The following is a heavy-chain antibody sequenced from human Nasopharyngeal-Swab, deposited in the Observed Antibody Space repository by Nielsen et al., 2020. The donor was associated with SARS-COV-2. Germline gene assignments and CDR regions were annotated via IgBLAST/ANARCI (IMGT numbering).Heavy chain of an antibody. CDR2: ISYDGSNK. CDR1: GFTFSSYG. Sequence: EAPVRLSCAGSGFTFSSYGMHWVRQAPGKGLVWEAVISYDGSNKYYADSVKGRFTISRDNSKNTLYLQMNSLRAEDTAVYYCARGHNTYCGGDCYSLAPDYWGQGTLVTVSS. V-gene: IGHV3-30*03. D-gene: IGHD2-21*02. J-gene: IGHJ4*02. CDR3: ARGHNTYCGGDCYSLAPDY.